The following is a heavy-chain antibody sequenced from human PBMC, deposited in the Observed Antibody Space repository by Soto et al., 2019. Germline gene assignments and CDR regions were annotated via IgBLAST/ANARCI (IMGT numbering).Heavy chain of an antibody. CDR2: ISQSGNT. CDR1: SGSFSGYY. Sequence: PSETLSLTCSIYSGSFSGYYWSRIRQPPGKGLEWIGEISQSGNTIYSPSLKSRVSISIDTSKKQFSLNLASVSAADTAVYYCARAPKVSGSSQTRPDFWGQGTLVTVSS. D-gene: IGHD6-6*01. J-gene: IGHJ4*02. CDR3: ARAPKVSGSSQTRPDF. V-gene: IGHV4-34*01.